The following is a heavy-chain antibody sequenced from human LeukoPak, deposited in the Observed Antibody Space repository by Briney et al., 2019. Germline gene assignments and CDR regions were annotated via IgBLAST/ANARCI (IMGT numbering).Heavy chain of an antibody. D-gene: IGHD3-10*01. J-gene: IGHJ4*02. CDR1: GFTFSSYS. Sequence: GGSLRLSCAASGFTFSSYSMNWVRQAPGKGLEWVSSISSSSSYIYYADSVKGRFTISRDNAKNSLYLQMNSLRAEDTAVYYCARGDRNYYGSGSCYNLIDYWGQGTLVTVSS. CDR3: ARGDRNYYGSGSCYNLIDY. CDR2: ISSSSSYI. V-gene: IGHV3-21*01.